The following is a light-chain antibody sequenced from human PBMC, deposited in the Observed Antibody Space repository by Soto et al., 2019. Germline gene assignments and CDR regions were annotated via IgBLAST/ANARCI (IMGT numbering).Light chain of an antibody. J-gene: IGKJ5*01. CDR1: QSLTNSS. Sequence: EFVLTQSPCTLSFSPVERSTLSCRASQSLTNSSIAWYQQRPGQAPRLLIYDTSSRASGIPDRFSGSGSGTDFTLTISRLETEDFAVFYCQQYGTSEIIFGQGTRLEIK. CDR2: DTS. V-gene: IGKV3-20*01. CDR3: QQYGTSEII.